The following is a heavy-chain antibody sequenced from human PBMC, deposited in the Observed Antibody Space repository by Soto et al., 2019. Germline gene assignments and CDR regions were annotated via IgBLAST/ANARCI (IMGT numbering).Heavy chain of an antibody. V-gene: IGHV3-74*01. CDR1: GITVTNIW. CDR2: IDTSGTST. J-gene: IGHJ4*02. Sequence: VRLSCGASGITVTNIWMHWVRQVPGKGLVWVSRIDTSGTSTSYADSVKGRFTISRDNAKSTVTLQMSSLRAEDTGVYYCARDSWYFDVWSQGSLVTVA. D-gene: IGHD6-13*01. CDR3: ARDSWYFDV.